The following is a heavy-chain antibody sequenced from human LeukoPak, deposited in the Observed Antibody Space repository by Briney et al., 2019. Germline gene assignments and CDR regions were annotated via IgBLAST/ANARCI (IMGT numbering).Heavy chain of an antibody. CDR2: IYTSGST. D-gene: IGHD3-10*01. Sequence: SETLSLTCTVSGASISTYYWSWIRQPAGKGLEWIGRIYTSGSTNYNPSLKRRVTMSVDTSKNQFSLKLSSVTAADTAVYYCARHLSNVLLWFGEPIDYWGQGTLVTVSS. CDR1: GASISTYY. J-gene: IGHJ4*02. V-gene: IGHV4-4*07. CDR3: ARHLSNVLLWFGEPIDY.